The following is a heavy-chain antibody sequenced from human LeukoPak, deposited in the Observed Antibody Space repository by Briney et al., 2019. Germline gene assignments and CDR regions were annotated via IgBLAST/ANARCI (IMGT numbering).Heavy chain of an antibody. CDR3: ARDLGYCSGGSCLNWFDP. D-gene: IGHD2-15*01. V-gene: IGHV1-18*01. CDR2: ISAYNGNT. J-gene: IGHJ5*02. CDR1: GYTFTSYG. Sequence: ASVKVSCKASGYTFTSYGISGVRQAPGQGLEWMGWISAYNGNTNYAQKLQGRVTMTTDTSTSTAYMELRSLRSDDTAVYYCARDLGYCSGGSCLNWFDPWGQGTLVTVSS.